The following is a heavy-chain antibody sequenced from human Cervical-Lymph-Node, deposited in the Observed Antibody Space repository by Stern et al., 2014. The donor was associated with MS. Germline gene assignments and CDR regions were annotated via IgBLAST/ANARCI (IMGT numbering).Heavy chain of an antibody. V-gene: IGHV3-21*06. CDR1: GFTFSNYN. J-gene: IGHJ2*01. Sequence: VQLVESGGGLVKPGGSLRLSCAASGFTFSNYNMNWVRQAPGKGLEWVSSITSSSTYIYYADSVKGRFTISRDNAMNSLYLQLSSLRAEDTAVYYCAKAGFFGGYPSWYFDLWGRGTLVTVSS. CDR2: ITSSSTYI. CDR3: AKAGFFGGYPSWYFDL. D-gene: IGHD6-25*01.